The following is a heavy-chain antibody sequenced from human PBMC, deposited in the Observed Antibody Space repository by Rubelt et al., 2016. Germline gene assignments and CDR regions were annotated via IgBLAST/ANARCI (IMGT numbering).Heavy chain of an antibody. CDR2: INPSGGT. V-gene: IGHV4-34*01. CDR1: GGSFSGYS. J-gene: IGHJ5*02. CDR3: ARLRWNDFWFDP. Sequence: QVQLQQWGAGFLKPSETLSLTCAVYGGSFSGYSWTWIRQPPGKGLEWIGEINPSGGTNYNPSLQSRVTILVDASKNQFSWTRSPVTAPDTARYYSARLRWNDFWFDPWGQGTLVTGSS. D-gene: IGHD1-1*01.